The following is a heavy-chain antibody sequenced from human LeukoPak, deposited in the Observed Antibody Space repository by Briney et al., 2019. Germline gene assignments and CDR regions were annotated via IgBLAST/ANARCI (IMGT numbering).Heavy chain of an antibody. CDR1: GGSFSGYY. J-gene: IGHJ4*02. CDR2: INHSGST. CDR3: ARQGIAVAWYLLDYFDY. D-gene: IGHD6-19*01. Sequence: SETLSLTCAVYGGSFSGYYWSWIRQPPGKGLEWIGEINHSGSTNYNPSLKSRVTISVDTSKNQFSLKLSSVTAADTAVYYCARQGIAVAWYLLDYFDYWGQGTLVTVSS. V-gene: IGHV4-34*01.